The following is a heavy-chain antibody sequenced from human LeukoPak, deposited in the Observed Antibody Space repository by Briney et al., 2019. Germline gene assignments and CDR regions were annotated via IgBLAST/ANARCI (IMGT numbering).Heavy chain of an antibody. J-gene: IGHJ4*02. CDR2: ISGSGGST. V-gene: IGHV3-23*01. CDR3: AKDLGQLVLGGVDY. CDR1: GFTFSSYA. Sequence: PGGSLRLSCAASGFTFSSYAMSWVRQAPGKGLEWVSAISGSGGSTYYADSVKGRFTISRDNSKNTLYLQMNSLRAEDTAVYYCAKDLGQLVLGGVDYWGQGTLVTVSS. D-gene: IGHD6-13*01.